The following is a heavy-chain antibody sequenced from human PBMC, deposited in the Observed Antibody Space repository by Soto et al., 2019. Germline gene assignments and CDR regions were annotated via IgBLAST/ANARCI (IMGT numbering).Heavy chain of an antibody. CDR2: VSPDSGNA. Sequence: QVQVVQSKAEVKKPGASVKVSCKTSGYTFTDYDINWVRQAPGQGLEWMGWVSPDSGNAGYAQQFQGRVSMTSDTTTSTVYMELTSLRSEDTAVYFCEGTTGYWGQGTMVTVSS. V-gene: IGHV1-8*01. CDR1: GYTFTDYD. D-gene: IGHD3-9*01. J-gene: IGHJ4*02. CDR3: EGTTGY.